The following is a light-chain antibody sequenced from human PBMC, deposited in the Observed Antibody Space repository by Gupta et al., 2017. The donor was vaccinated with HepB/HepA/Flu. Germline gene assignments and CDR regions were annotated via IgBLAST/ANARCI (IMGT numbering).Light chain of an antibody. Sequence: QAELTQPPSVSTALGQTATLTCTGNNNNVGNQGAAWLQQHQGHPPKLLSYRNKNRPSGISERFSASRSGNTASLTITGLQSEDEADYYCSAWDNSLGAWVFGGGTKLTVL. CDR2: RNK. V-gene: IGLV10-54*04. CDR3: SAWDNSLGAWV. J-gene: IGLJ3*02. CDR1: NNNVGNQG.